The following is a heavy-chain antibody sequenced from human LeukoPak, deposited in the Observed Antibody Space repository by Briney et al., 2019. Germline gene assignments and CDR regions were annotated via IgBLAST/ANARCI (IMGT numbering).Heavy chain of an antibody. Sequence: SETLSLTCSVSGDSITNTIYYWAWVRQPPGKGLEWIGTVYYTGATFYKPSLKSRVTVSADTSRNQFSLSLRSVTAADAAVYYCATIRRYGGNPAYYFDDWGQGTLVTVSS. CDR3: ATIRRYGGNPAYYFDD. V-gene: IGHV4-39*01. D-gene: IGHD5-12*01. CDR2: VYYTGAT. CDR1: GDSITNTIYY. J-gene: IGHJ4*02.